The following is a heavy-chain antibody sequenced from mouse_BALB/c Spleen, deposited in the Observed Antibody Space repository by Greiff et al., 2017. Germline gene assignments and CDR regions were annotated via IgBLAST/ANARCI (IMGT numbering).Heavy chain of an antibody. V-gene: IGHV1-7*01. CDR2: INPSTGYT. Sequence: VQLQESGAELAKPGASVKMSCKASGYTFTSYWMHWVKQRPGQGLEWIGYINPSTGYTEYNQKFKDKATLTADKSSSTACMQLSSLTSEDSAVYYCAVYYYGSSYWFAYWGQGTLVTVSA. CDR3: AVYYYGSSYWFAY. D-gene: IGHD1-1*01. J-gene: IGHJ3*01. CDR1: GYTFTSYW.